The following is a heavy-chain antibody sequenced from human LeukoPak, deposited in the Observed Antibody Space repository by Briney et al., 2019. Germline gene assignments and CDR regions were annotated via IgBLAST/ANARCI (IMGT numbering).Heavy chain of an antibody. V-gene: IGHV4-34*01. CDR3: ARTGGYDYSSLVY. Sequence: SETLSLTCAVYGGSFSGYYWSWIRQPPGKGLEWIGEINHSGSTNYNPSLKSRVTISVDTSKNQFSLKLSSVTAADTAVYYCARTGGYDYSSLVYWGQGTLVTASS. J-gene: IGHJ4*02. CDR1: GGSFSGYY. D-gene: IGHD5-12*01. CDR2: INHSGST.